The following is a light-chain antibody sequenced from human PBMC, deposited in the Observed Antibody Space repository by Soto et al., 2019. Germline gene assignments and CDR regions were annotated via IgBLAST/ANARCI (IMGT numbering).Light chain of an antibody. Sequence: QSALTQPASVSGSPGQSITISCTGTSSDVGGYNYVSWYQQNPGKAPKLIIYEVSRRPSGVSSRFSGSKSGNTASLTISGLQAEDDDDYYCSSYTSSNTVFGGGTKLTVL. CDR1: SSDVGGYNY. CDR2: EVS. J-gene: IGLJ3*02. V-gene: IGLV2-14*01. CDR3: SSYTSSNTV.